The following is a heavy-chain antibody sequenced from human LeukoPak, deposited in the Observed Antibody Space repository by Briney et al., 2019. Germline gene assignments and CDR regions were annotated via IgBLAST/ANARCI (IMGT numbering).Heavy chain of an antibody. CDR1: GFTFSSYA. CDR3: ATAPRFYYDSSGYYTP. J-gene: IGHJ5*02. D-gene: IGHD3-22*01. Sequence: GGSLRLSCAASGFTFSSYAMSWVRQAPGKGLEWVSAISGSGGSTYYADSVKGRFTNSRDNSKNTLYLQMNSLRAEDTAVYYCATAPRFYYDSSGYYTPWGQGTLVTVSS. V-gene: IGHV3-23*01. CDR2: ISGSGGST.